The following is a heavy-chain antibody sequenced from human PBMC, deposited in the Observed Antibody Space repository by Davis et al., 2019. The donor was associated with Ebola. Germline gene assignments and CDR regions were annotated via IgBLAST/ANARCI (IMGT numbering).Heavy chain of an antibody. J-gene: IGHJ4*02. CDR3: ARAQFPTTSDH. CDR2: INPHNGNT. V-gene: IGHV1-18*01. Sequence: AASVKVSCKASGYTFTRNGVNWVRQAPGQGLEWMGWINPHNGNTNYAQNVQGRVTMTTDTSTSTAYMEVGSLRSDDTAVYYCARAQFPTTSDHWGQGTLVTVSS. D-gene: IGHD1-1*01. CDR1: GYTFTRNG.